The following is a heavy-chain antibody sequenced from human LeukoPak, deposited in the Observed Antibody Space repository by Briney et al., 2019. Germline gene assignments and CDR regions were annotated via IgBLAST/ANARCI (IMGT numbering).Heavy chain of an antibody. J-gene: IGHJ5*01. V-gene: IGHV3-74*01. D-gene: IGHD3-3*01. CDR1: GFTFSNYY. CDR3: VRDWDHYDFDS. Sequence: GGSLRLSRAASGFTFSNYYIHWVRQAPGKGLVWVSRINGVGSDRIYADSVKGRFTISRDNAKNTVYLQMNSLRAEDTAMYYCVRDWDHYDFDSWGQGTLVTVSS. CDR2: INGVGSDR.